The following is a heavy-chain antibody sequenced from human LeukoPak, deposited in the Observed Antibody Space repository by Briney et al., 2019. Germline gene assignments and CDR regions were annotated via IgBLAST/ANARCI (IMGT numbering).Heavy chain of an antibody. CDR1: GFTFSSCG. V-gene: IGHV3-30*02. CDR2: IRYDGSNK. Sequence: PGGSLRLSCAASGFTFSSCGMHWVRQAPGKGLEWVAFIRYDGSNKYYADSVKGRFTISRDNSKNTLYLQMNSLRAEDTAVYYCAKDPSFRPGYFDYWGQGTLVTVSS. J-gene: IGHJ4*02. CDR3: AKDPSFRPGYFDY.